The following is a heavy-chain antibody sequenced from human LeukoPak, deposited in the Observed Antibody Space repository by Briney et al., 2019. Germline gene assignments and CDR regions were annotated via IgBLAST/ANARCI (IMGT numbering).Heavy chain of an antibody. J-gene: IGHJ4*02. Sequence: SGGSLRLSCAASGFTFDDYAMHWVRQAPGKGLEWVSGISWNSGRIGYADSVKGRFTISRDNAKNSLYLQMSSLRPEDTAVYYCAREWSGFGELPDYWGQGTLVTVSS. D-gene: IGHD3-10*01. CDR3: AREWSGFGELPDY. V-gene: IGHV3-9*01. CDR1: GFTFDDYA. CDR2: ISWNSGRI.